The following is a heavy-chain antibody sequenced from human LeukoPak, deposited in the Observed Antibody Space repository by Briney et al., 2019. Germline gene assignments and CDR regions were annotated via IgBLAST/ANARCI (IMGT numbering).Heavy chain of an antibody. CDR2: ISAYNGNT. V-gene: IGHV1-18*01. Sequence: ASVKVSFKASGYTFTSYGISWVRQAPGQGLEWMGWISAYNGNTNYAQKLQGRVTMTTDTSTSTAYMELRSLRSDDTAVYYCARQWELRAAWPGDYWGQGTLVSVSS. D-gene: IGHD1-26*01. J-gene: IGHJ4*02. CDR1: GYTFTSYG. CDR3: ARQWELRAAWPGDY.